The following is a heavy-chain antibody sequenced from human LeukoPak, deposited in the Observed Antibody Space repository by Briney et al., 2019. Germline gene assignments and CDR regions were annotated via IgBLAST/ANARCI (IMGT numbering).Heavy chain of an antibody. Sequence: PGRSLRLSCAASGFTFSSYGMHWVRQAPGKGQEWVAVIWYDGSNKYYADSVKGRFTISRDNSKNTLYLQMNSLRAEDTAVYYCARDWSSSPVYWGQGTLVTVSS. D-gene: IGHD6-13*01. CDR1: GFTFSSYG. CDR2: IWYDGSNK. J-gene: IGHJ4*02. CDR3: ARDWSSSPVY. V-gene: IGHV3-33*01.